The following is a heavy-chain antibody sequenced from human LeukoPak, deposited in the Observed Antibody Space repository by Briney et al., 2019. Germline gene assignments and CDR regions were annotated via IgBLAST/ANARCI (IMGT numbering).Heavy chain of an antibody. D-gene: IGHD3-10*01. CDR3: AKDVYDSGRTQYDHYYGMDV. CDR1: GFTFSSHG. J-gene: IGHJ6*02. V-gene: IGHV3-30*18. CDR2: VSYDGRNR. Sequence: GGSLRLSCAASGFTFSSHGMHWVRQPPGKGLEWVAVVSYDGRNRYADSVKGRFTMSRDDSKNTLYLEMNSRRVADTAVYYCAKDVYDSGRTQYDHYYGMDVWGQGTTVTVSS.